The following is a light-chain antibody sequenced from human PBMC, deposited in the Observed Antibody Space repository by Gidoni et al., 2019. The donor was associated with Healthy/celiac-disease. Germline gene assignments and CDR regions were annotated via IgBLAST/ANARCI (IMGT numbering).Light chain of an antibody. CDR1: SSNIGSNT. J-gene: IGLJ2*01. CDR2: SNN. V-gene: IGLV1-44*01. CDR3: AAWDDSLNGPGVV. Sequence: QSVLPQPPSASGTPGQRVTISCSGSSSNIGSNTVNWYQQLPGTAPKLLISSNNQRPSGVPDRFSGSKSGTSASLAISGLQSEDEADYYCAAWDDSLNGPGVVFGGGTKLTVL.